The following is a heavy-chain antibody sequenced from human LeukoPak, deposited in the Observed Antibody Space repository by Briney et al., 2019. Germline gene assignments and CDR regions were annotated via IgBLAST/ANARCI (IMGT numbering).Heavy chain of an antibody. CDR2: ISFSGANT. Sequence: GGSLRLSCAASGFTFRDSAMSWVRQAPGKGLEWVSLISFSGANTYYADSVKGRFTISRDNSKNTVYLQMNTLGAEDTAVYYCARGLRYFDWLLNYWGQGTLVTVSS. CDR3: ARGLRYFDWLLNY. V-gene: IGHV3-23*01. CDR1: GFTFRDSA. J-gene: IGHJ4*02. D-gene: IGHD3-9*01.